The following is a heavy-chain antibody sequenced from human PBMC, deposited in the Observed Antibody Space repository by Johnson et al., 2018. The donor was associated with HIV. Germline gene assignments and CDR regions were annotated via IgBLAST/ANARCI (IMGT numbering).Heavy chain of an antibody. CDR3: TTRNVLQFLELLSPDAFDI. Sequence: VQLVESGGVVVQPGGSLRLSCAASGFTVSSNYMSWVRQAPGKGLEWVSVIYSGGSTYYADSVKGRFTISRDNSKNTLYLQMNSLRAEDTAVYYCTTRNVLQFLELLSPDAFDIWGQGTMVTVSS. CDR2: IYSGGST. D-gene: IGHD3-3*01. CDR1: GFTVSSNY. V-gene: IGHV3-53*01. J-gene: IGHJ3*02.